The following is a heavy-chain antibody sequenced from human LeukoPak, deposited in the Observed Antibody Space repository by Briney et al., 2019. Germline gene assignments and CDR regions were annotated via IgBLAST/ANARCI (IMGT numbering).Heavy chain of an antibody. CDR2: INHRGST. CDR3: ARISGVNCSSTSCAPGNGMDV. V-gene: IGHV4-34*01. Sequence: SETLSLTCAVYGGSFSGYYWSWIRQPPGKGLEWIGEINHRGSTNYNPSLKSRVTISVNTSKNQFSLKLSSVTAADTAVYYCARISGVNCSSTSCAPGNGMDVWGKGTTVTVSS. J-gene: IGHJ6*04. D-gene: IGHD2-2*01. CDR1: GGSFSGYY.